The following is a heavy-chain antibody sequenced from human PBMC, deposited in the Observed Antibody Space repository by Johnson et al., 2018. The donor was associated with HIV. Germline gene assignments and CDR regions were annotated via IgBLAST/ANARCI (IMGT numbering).Heavy chain of an antibody. V-gene: IGHV3-13*01. CDR1: GFTFSSYD. D-gene: IGHD1-26*01. CDR3: ARGLWATTPGGAFDI. Sequence: MLLVESGGGLVKPGGSLRLSCAASGFTFSSYDMHWVRQATGKGLEWVSAIGTAGDTYYPGSVKGRFTISRENAKNSLYLQMNSLRAGDTAVYYCARGLWATTPGGAFDIWGQGTMVTVSS. J-gene: IGHJ3*02. CDR2: IGTAGDT.